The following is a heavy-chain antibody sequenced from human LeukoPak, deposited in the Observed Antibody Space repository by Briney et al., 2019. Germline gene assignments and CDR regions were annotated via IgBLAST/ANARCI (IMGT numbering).Heavy chain of an antibody. CDR3: ARHGDYYGSGSRY. V-gene: IGHV4-34*01. D-gene: IGHD3-10*01. CDR1: GGSFSGYY. Sequence: NPSETLSLTCAVYGGSFSGYYWNWIRQLPGKGLEWIGEINHSGSTNYNPSLKSRVAISVDTSKNQFSLRLSSVTAADTAVYYCARHGDYYGSGSRYWGQGTLVTVSS. CDR2: INHSGST. J-gene: IGHJ4*02.